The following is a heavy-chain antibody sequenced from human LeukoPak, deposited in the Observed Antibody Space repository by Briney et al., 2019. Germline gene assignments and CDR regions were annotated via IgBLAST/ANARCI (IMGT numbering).Heavy chain of an antibody. CDR3: ATAGQPRYCSSTSCYNANWFDP. CDR1: GYTLTELS. D-gene: IGHD2-2*02. J-gene: IGHJ5*02. V-gene: IGHV1-24*01. Sequence: GASVKVSCKVSGYTLTELSMHWVRQAPGKGLEWMGGFDPEDGETIYAQKFQGRVTMTEDTSTDTAYMELSSLRSEDTAVYYCATAGQPRYCSSTSCYNANWFDPWGKGTLVTVSS. CDR2: FDPEDGET.